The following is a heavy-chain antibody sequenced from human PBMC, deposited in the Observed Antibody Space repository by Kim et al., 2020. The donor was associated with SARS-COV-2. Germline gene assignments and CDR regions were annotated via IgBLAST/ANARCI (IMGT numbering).Heavy chain of an antibody. V-gene: IGHV3-30*18. CDR1: GFTFSSYG. CDR3: AKDVVATADQYYFDY. J-gene: IGHJ4*02. CDR2: ISYDGSNK. Sequence: GGSLRLSCAASGFTFSSYGMHWVRQAPGKGLEWVAVISYDGSNKYYADSVKGRFTISRDNSKNTLYLQMNSLRAEDTAVYYCAKDVVATADQYYFDYWGQGTLVTVSS. D-gene: IGHD2-15*01.